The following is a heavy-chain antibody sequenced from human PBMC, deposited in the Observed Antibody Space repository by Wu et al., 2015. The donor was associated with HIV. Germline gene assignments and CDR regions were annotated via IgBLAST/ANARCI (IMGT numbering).Heavy chain of an antibody. CDR1: GYIFTNFG. CDR3: AREWGNRVETTVDLIT. D-gene: IGHD3-16*01. CDR2: ISNYNDNT. J-gene: IGHJ4*02. Sequence: QVQLVQSGTEVKKPGASVKVSCKTSGYIFTNFGITWVRQAPGQGLEWIGWISNYNDNTNYAQKFQGRVSMTTDTATSTAYMELRSLKSDDTAIYYCAREWGNRVETTVDLITWGQGTLVTVSS. V-gene: IGHV1-18*01.